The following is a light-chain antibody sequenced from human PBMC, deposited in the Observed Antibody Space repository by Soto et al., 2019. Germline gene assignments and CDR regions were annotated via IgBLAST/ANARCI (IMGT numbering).Light chain of an antibody. Sequence: QSALTQPRSVSGSPGQSVTISCTGTSSDIGGYNYVSWYKHHPGKAPKLMIYDVTRRPAGVPDRFSGSKSGNTASLTISGLQSEDEADYYCAAWDDSLNAWVFGGGTKLTVL. V-gene: IGLV2-11*01. CDR2: DVT. CDR1: SSDIGGYNY. CDR3: AAWDDSLNAWV. J-gene: IGLJ3*02.